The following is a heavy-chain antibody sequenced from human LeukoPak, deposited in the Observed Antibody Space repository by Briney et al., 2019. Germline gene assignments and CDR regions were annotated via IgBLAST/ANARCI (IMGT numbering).Heavy chain of an antibody. D-gene: IGHD2-2*01. CDR1: GYTFTSYG. Sequence: ASVKVSCKASGYTFTSYGISWVRQAPGQGLEWMGWISAYNGNTNYAQKLQGRVTMTTDTSTSTAHMELRSLRSDDTAVYYCARDSLVVVVPAAPDFADYWGQGTLVTVSS. J-gene: IGHJ4*02. V-gene: IGHV1-18*01. CDR3: ARDSLVVVVPAAPDFADY. CDR2: ISAYNGNT.